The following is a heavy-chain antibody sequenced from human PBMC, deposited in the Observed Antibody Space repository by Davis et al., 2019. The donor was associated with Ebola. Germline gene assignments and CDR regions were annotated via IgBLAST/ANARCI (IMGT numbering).Heavy chain of an antibody. V-gene: IGHV2-5*02. D-gene: IGHD1-26*01. CDR2: IYWDDDK. Sequence: SGPPLVKPTQTLTLTCTFSGFSLSPSGVGVGWFRQPPGKALEWLAYIYWDDDKRYSPSLKSRITITKDTSKNQAVLTITNRDPVDTATYNCTHSRWELPLDVWGQGTLVTVSS. CDR3: THSRWELPLDV. J-gene: IGHJ4*02. CDR1: GFSLSPSGVG.